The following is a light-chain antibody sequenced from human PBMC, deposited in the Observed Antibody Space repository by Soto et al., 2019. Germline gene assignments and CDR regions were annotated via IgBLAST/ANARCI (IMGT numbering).Light chain of an antibody. CDR3: QQRAGSST. CDR1: ESVSTN. Sequence: IEMTQSPAPLSLARGERVTLSCRASESVSTNLAWYQQKAGQAPRLLIYDASRRVTGIPPRFSGSGSGTDFTLTLSSLEPEDFAVYYCQQRAGSSTFGQGTRLEIK. J-gene: IGKJ5*01. CDR2: DAS. V-gene: IGKV3-11*01.